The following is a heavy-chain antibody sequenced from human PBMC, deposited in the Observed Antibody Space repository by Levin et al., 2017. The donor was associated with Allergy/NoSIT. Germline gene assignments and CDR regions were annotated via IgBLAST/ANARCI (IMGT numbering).Heavy chain of an antibody. Sequence: QAGGSLRLSCAASGFTVNSNYMSWVRQAPGKGLEWVSVIYSGGSTYYADSVKGRFTISRDNSKNTLYLQMNSLRAEDTAVYYCARMVIYDIYRNMDVWGKGTTVTVSS. CDR1: GFTVNSNY. J-gene: IGHJ6*03. D-gene: IGHD3-9*01. V-gene: IGHV3-66*01. CDR3: ARMVIYDIYRNMDV. CDR2: IYSGGST.